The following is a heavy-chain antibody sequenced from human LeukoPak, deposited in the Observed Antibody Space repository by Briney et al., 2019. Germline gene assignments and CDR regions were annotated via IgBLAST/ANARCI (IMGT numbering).Heavy chain of an antibody. CDR3: VKGRLFDDYIFDF. CDR1: GFTFSDYG. J-gene: IGHJ4*02. CDR2: IAGSGGNT. V-gene: IGHV3-23*01. Sequence: GGSLRLSCAGSGFTFSDYGMSWVRQAPGKGLEWVSTIAGSGGNTNYADSVKGRFTISRDNSKSTLSLTMNSLRADDTAVYYCVKGRLFDDYIFDFWGQGTLVTVSS. D-gene: IGHD4-11*01.